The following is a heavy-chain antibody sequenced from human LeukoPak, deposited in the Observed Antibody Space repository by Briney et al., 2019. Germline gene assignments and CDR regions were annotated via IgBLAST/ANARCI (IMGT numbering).Heavy chain of an antibody. V-gene: IGHV4-38-2*02. CDR3: ARVHDLGYCTSTTCYGGYYFDY. CDR1: GYSISSGYF. Sequence: PSETLSLTCSISGYSISSGYFWGWIRQPPGKGLEWIGNIHHDGITYYNPSLKSRVTISLDPSKNQFSLKLTSVAAADTALYHCARVHDLGYCTSTTCYGGYYFDYWGQGTLVTVSS. CDR2: IHHDGIT. D-gene: IGHD2-2*01. J-gene: IGHJ4*02.